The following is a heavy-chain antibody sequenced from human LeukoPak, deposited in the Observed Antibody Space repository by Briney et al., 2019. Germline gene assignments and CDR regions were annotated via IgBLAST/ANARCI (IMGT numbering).Heavy chain of an antibody. D-gene: IGHD3-3*01. CDR2: INSDGSST. Sequence: GSLRLSCAASGFTFSSYWMHWVRQAPGKGLVWVSRINSDGSSTSYADSVKGRFTISRDNAKNTLYLQMNSLRAEDTAVYYCARVDYDFWSGYYHSVDYWGQGTLVTVSS. CDR3: ARVDYDFWSGYYHSVDY. J-gene: IGHJ4*02. CDR1: GFTFSSYW. V-gene: IGHV3-74*01.